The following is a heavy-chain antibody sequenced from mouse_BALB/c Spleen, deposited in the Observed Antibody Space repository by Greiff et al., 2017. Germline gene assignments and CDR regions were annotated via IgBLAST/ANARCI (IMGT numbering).Heavy chain of an antibody. D-gene: IGHD2-4*01. Sequence: VKLLESGPELVRPGVSVKISCKGSGYTFTDYAMHWVKQSHAKSLEWIGVISTYSGNTNYNQKFKGKATMTVDKSSSTAYMELARLTSEDSAIYYCARSGLRREAWFAYWGQGTLVTVSA. CDR1: GYTFTDYA. J-gene: IGHJ3*01. CDR2: ISTYSGNT. V-gene: IGHV1-67*01. CDR3: ARSGLRREAWFAY.